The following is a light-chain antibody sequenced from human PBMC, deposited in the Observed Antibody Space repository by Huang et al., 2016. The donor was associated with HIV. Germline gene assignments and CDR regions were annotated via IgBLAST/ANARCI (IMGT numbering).Light chain of an antibody. Sequence: EVVLTQSPATLSLSPGERATLSCRARQSISIYFAWYQHKPGQAPRLFIYDASTRATGIPARFSGSGSGTDFTLTISSLEPEDFAVYYCHHWNTFGPGTKVDIK. CDR1: QSISIY. CDR2: DAS. J-gene: IGKJ3*01. CDR3: HHWNT. V-gene: IGKV3-11*01.